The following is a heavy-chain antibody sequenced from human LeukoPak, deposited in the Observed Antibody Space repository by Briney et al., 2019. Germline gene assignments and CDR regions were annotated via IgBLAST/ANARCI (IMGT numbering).Heavy chain of an antibody. D-gene: IGHD3-16*02. CDR1: GGSISSFY. Sequence: SATLSLPFPVSGGSISSFYCSWIRQSPGKGLEWIGYMSTSGSTNYNPSLKSRLTMSVNTSKKQFSLELSPVTAADTAVYYCARLNDPQISYNWFDSWGRGTLVTVSS. CDR2: MSTSGST. CDR3: ARLNDPQISYNWFDS. V-gene: IGHV4-4*09. J-gene: IGHJ5*01.